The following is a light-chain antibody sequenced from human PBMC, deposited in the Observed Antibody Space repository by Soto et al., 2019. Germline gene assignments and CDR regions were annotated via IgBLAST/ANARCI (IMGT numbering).Light chain of an antibody. CDR3: QQYNSYWT. V-gene: IGKV1-5*03. Sequence: DIQMTQSPSTLSASVGDRVTLTCRASQSISGWLAWYQQKPGKPPKLLIYKASSLESGVPSRFSGSGSGTEFTLTISSLQPDDFATYYCQQYNSYWTFGQGTKVEIK. J-gene: IGKJ1*01. CDR2: KAS. CDR1: QSISGW.